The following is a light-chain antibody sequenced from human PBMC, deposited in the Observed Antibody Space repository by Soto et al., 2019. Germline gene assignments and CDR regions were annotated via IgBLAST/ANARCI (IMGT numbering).Light chain of an antibody. V-gene: IGKV3-20*01. J-gene: IGKJ2*01. CDR1: QTVSTYY. CDR2: GAS. CDR3: QQYGNSPLYT. Sequence: EIVLTQSPGTLSLSPGDRASLSCRASQTVSTYYLAWYQHKPGQAPRLLIYGASTRAAGIPDRFSGSGSGTDCTLTISRLEPEDFAVYYCQQYGNSPLYTFGQGTKLEIK.